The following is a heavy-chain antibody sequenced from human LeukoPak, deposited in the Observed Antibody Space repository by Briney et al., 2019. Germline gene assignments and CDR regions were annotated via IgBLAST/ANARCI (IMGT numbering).Heavy chain of an antibody. V-gene: IGHV4-34*01. Sequence: PSETLSLTCAVYGGSFSGYYWSWIRQPPGKGLEWIGEINHSGSTNYNPSLKSRVTISVDTSKNQFSLKLSSVTAADTAVYYCARSTSNDFIWESYRPRVASYFDYWGRGTLVTVSS. J-gene: IGHJ4*02. CDR1: GGSFSGYY. CDR2: INHSGST. D-gene: IGHD3-16*02. CDR3: ARSTSNDFIWESYRPRVASYFDY.